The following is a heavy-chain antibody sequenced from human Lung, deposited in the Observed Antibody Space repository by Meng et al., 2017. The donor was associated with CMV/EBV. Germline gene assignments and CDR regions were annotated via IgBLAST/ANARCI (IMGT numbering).Heavy chain of an antibody. CDR2: IHYSGTT. CDR1: DGFTTSDDYY. V-gene: IGHV4-30-4*01. Sequence: VQLPESGPGRVKPSQTLSLTCTVSDGFTTSDDYYWSWIRQPPGKGLEWIGYIHYSGTTYYNPSLKSRIAISLDTSKNQFSLNLNSVTAADAAVYYCARDSPGGYGYFDSWGQGTLVTVSS. CDR3: ARDSPGGYGYFDS. J-gene: IGHJ4*02. D-gene: IGHD5-12*01.